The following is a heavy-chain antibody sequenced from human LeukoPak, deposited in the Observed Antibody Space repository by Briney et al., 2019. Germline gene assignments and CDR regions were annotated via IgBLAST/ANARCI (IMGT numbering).Heavy chain of an antibody. J-gene: IGHJ5*02. CDR1: GGSMSSGGYS. CDR2: IYHSGNT. D-gene: IGHD6-6*01. CDR3: AKMSSSSNWFDP. V-gene: IGHV4-30-2*01. Sequence: SETLSLTCAVSGGSMSSGGYSWSWIRQPPGKGLEFIGYIYHSGNTYYIPSLKSRVTISVDRSKNQLSLKLTSVTAADTAVYFCAKMSSSSNWFDPWGQGTLVAVSS.